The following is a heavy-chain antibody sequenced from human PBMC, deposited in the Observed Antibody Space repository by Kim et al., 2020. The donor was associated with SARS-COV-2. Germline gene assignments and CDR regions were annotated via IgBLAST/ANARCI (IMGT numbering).Heavy chain of an antibody. CDR1: GYTFTSYD. CDR3: ARGGHHFTMVRGVIRVDSGDLDS. D-gene: IGHD3-10*01. J-gene: IGHJ4*02. CDR2: MNPNSGNT. V-gene: IGHV1-8*01. Sequence: ASVKVSCKASGYTFTSYDINWVRQATGQGLEWMGWMNPNSGNTGYAQKFQGRVTMTRNTSISTAYMELSSLRSEDTAVYYCARGGHHFTMVRGVIRVDSGDLDSWGQGTLVTVSS.